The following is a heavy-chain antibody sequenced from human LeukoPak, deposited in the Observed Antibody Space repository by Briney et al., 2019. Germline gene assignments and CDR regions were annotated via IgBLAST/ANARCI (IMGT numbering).Heavy chain of an antibody. D-gene: IGHD3-3*02. CDR1: GYSISSGYY. CDR2: IYHSGST. Sequence: NPSETLSLTCTVSGYSISSGYYWGWIRQPPGKGLEWIGSIYHSGSTYYNPSLKSRVTMSVDTSKNQFSLKLSSVTAADTAVYYCARDRIFGVVIRPTGDYYMDVWGKGTTVTVSS. J-gene: IGHJ6*03. CDR3: ARDRIFGVVIRPTGDYYMDV. V-gene: IGHV4-38-2*02.